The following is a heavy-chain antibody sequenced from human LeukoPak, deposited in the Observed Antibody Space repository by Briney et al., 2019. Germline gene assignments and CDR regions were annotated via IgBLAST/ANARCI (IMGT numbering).Heavy chain of an antibody. Sequence: ASVKVSCKVSGYALTELSMHWVRQAPGKGLEWMGCFDPEDGETIYAQKFQGRVTMTEDTSTDTAYMELSSLRSEDTAVYYCATDRSSGYYDILTGYSAGYGMDVWGQGTTVTVSS. CDR2: FDPEDGET. CDR1: GYALTELS. J-gene: IGHJ6*02. CDR3: ATDRSSGYYDILTGYSAGYGMDV. D-gene: IGHD3-9*01. V-gene: IGHV1-24*01.